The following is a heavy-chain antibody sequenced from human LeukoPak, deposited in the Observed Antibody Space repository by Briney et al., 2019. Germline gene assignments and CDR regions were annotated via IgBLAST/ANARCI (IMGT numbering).Heavy chain of an antibody. V-gene: IGHV4-4*02. J-gene: IGHJ4*02. CDR3: ASETAADWGIDY. CDR2: SCPSLST. D-gene: IGHD3-16*01. Sequence: SETLSLTCAVSGGSISSRNWWSWVRQPPLKGLERIGESCPSLSTNLNPSLKSRVTIPVDKSKNQFALKLSSVTAADTAVYYCASETAADWGIDYWGQGTLVTVSS. CDR1: GGSISSRNW.